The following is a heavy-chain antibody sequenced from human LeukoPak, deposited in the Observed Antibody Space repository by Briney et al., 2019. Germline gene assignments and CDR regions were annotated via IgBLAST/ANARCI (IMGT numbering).Heavy chain of an antibody. Sequence: PSETLSLTCTVSGGSISGYYWSWIRQPPEKGLEWIGYIYYSGGTNYNPSLKSRVTISVDMSKNQFSLKLSSVTAADTAVYYCARTEVSGSSPFDYWGQGTLVTVSS. V-gene: IGHV4-59*08. J-gene: IGHJ4*02. CDR2: IYYSGGT. D-gene: IGHD1-26*01. CDR3: ARTEVSGSSPFDY. CDR1: GGSISGYY.